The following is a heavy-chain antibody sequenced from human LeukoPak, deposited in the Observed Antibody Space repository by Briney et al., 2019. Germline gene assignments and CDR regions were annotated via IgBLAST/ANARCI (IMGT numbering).Heavy chain of an antibody. V-gene: IGHV1-2*02. CDR2: INPNSGGT. CDR3: ARDGGFCLGSSTNCYSGWFDP. D-gene: IGHD2-2*02. Sequence: ASVKVSCKASGYTFTGYYMHWVRQAPGQGLEWMGWINPNSGGTNYAQKFQGRVTMTRDTSISTAYMELSRLRSDDTAVYYCARDGGFCLGSSTNCYSGWFDPWGQGTLVTVSS. CDR1: GYTFTGYY. J-gene: IGHJ5*02.